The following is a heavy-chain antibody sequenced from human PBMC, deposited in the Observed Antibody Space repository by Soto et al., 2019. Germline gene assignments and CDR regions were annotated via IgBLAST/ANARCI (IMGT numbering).Heavy chain of an antibody. J-gene: IGHJ4*02. Sequence: PGGSLRLSCAASGFAFSSYWMHWVRQAPGKGLVWVSRINSDGSSTSYADSVKGRFTISRDNAKNTLYLQMNSLRAEDTAVYYCSIDRPVNNHLDDWGQGTLVTV. CDR1: GFAFSSYW. V-gene: IGHV3-74*01. D-gene: IGHD1-20*01. CDR3: SIDRPVNNHLDD. CDR2: INSDGSST.